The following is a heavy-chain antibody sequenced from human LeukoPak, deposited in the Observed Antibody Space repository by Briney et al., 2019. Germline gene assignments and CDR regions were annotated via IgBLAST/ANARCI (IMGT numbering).Heavy chain of an antibody. CDR3: TRMRGHTYGYWYLDL. CDR1: GYTFSSYD. D-gene: IGHD5-18*01. J-gene: IGHJ2*01. V-gene: IGHV1-8*01. CDR2: MNPSSGNT. Sequence: GASVKVSCKAAGYTFSSYDINWVRQAPGQGLEYMGWMNPSSGNTGYTQKFQGRITMTRDTSIGTAYMELSSLKSEDTALYYCTRMRGHTYGYWYLDLWGRGTLVTVSS.